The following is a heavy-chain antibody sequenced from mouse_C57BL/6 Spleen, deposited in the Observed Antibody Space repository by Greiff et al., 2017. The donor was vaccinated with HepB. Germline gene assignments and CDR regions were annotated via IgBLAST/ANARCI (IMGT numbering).Heavy chain of an antibody. CDR2: IRNKANGYTT. CDR1: GFTFTDYY. Sequence: EVQLVESGGGLVQPGGSLSLSCAASGFTFTDYYMSWVRQPPGKALEWLGFIRNKANGYTTEYSASVKGRFTISRDNSQSILYLQMNALRAEDSATYYCARYEGSSPFAYWGQGTLVTVSA. J-gene: IGHJ3*01. CDR3: ARYEGSSPFAY. D-gene: IGHD1-1*01. V-gene: IGHV7-3*01.